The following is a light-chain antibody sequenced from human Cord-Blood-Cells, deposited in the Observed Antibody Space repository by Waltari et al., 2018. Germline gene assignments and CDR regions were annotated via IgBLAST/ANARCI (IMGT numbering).Light chain of an antibody. V-gene: IGLV2-11*01. CDR2: DVS. J-gene: IGLJ2*01. CDR1: SSDVGGYNY. CDR3: CSYAGSYTFV. Sequence: QSALTHPRSVSGSPGQSVPISCTGTSSDVGGYNYAPWYQQHPGKAPKLMIYDVSKRPSGVPDRFSGSKSGNTASLTISGLQAEDEADYYCCSYAGSYTFVFGGGTKLTVL.